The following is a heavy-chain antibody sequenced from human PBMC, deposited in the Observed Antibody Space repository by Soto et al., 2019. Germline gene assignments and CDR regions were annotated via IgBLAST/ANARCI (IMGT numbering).Heavy chain of an antibody. Sequence: LRLSCAASVFTVGNNYMSWVRQAPGKGLEWVSLIYSTGTTKYADSVKGRFTVSRDNAKNTLYLQMNSRRAEDTAVYYCAKDGRGSGSHYNSFGYWGQGTLVTVS. CDR3: AKDGRGSGSHYNSFGY. D-gene: IGHD3-10*01. J-gene: IGHJ4*02. CDR1: VFTVGNNY. V-gene: IGHV3-53*01. CDR2: IYSTGTT.